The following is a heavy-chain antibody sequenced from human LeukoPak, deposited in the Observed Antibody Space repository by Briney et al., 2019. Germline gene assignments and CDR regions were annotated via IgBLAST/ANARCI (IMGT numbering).Heavy chain of an antibody. CDR2: ISAYNGNT. D-gene: IGHD5-24*01. CDR1: GYSFTAYY. CDR3: ARSRWLQLVPFDY. Sequence: ASVKVSCKASGYSFTAYYMHWVRQAPGQGLEWMGWISAYNGNTNYAQKLQGRVTMTTDTSTSTAYMELRSLRSDDTAVYYCARSRWLQLVPFDYWGQGTLVTVSS. J-gene: IGHJ4*02. V-gene: IGHV1-18*04.